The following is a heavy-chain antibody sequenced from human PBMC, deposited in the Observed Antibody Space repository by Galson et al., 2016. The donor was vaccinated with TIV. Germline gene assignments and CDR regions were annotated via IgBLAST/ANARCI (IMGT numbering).Heavy chain of an antibody. J-gene: IGHJ6*02. Sequence: PALVNPTQTLTLTCTFSGFSLSRSRMCVTWMRQPPGKALEWLARIDGDDDTYYNNFLATRLFITKDTSRNQVVLTLTNLDPADTATDYCARASSDYFYNYGMDVWGQGTTVTVS. CDR3: ARASSDYFYNYGMDV. CDR1: GFSLSRSRMC. CDR2: IDGDDDT. D-gene: IGHD6-19*01. V-gene: IGHV2-70*11.